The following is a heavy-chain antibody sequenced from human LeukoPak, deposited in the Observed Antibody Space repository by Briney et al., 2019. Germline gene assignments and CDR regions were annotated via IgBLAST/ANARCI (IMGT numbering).Heavy chain of an antibody. D-gene: IGHD3-3*01. CDR2: ISTYSGST. CDR1: GYTFTNYG. Sequence: ASVKVSCKASGYTFTNYGISWVRQAPGQGLEWMGWISTYSGSTKYARKLQGRVTMTTDTSTRTAYMELRSLRSDDTAVYYCARDDAHYDFFGYDRRGWFDPWGQGTLVIVSS. J-gene: IGHJ5*02. CDR3: ARDDAHYDFFGYDRRGWFDP. V-gene: IGHV1-18*01.